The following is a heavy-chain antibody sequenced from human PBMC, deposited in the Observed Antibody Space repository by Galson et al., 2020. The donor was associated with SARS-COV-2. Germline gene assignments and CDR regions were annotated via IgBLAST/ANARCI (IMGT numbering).Heavy chain of an antibody. D-gene: IGHD1-7*01. Sequence: SETLSLTCTVSTYSISSHIYWCWARQFPGRGLDWIGNIPFSGNTHYNPSLKRRVTISVDTSKNQFSLKLTSVTAADTAVYYCARYQLLFPFDYWGRGALVTVSS. J-gene: IGHJ4*02. CDR2: IPFSGNT. CDR1: TYSISSHIY. V-gene: IGHV4-38-2*02. CDR3: ARYQLLFPFDY.